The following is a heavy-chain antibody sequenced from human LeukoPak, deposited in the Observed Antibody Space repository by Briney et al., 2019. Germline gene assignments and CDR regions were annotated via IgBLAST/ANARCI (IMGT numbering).Heavy chain of an antibody. CDR2: IYYSGST. V-gene: IGHV4-59*12. CDR1: GGSISSYY. Sequence: SETLSLTCTVSGGSISSYYWSWIRQPPGKGLEWIGYIYYSGSTNYNPSLKSRVTISVDTSKNQFSLKLSSVTAADTAVYYCARGSGSYYVRYFDYWGQGTLVTVSS. CDR3: ARGSGSYYVRYFDY. D-gene: IGHD1-26*01. J-gene: IGHJ4*02.